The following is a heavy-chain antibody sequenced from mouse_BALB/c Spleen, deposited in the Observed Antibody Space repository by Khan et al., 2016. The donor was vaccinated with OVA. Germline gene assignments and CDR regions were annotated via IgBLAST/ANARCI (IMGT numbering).Heavy chain of an antibody. CDR1: GFTFTDYY. CDR2: ISNRGTTT. CDR3: AREGDDGGLAY. Sequence: EVQLVESGGGFMQPGGSLKLSCATSGFTFTDYYMYWVRQTPEKRLEWVAHISNRGTTTYYSDTLRGRFTISRDNAKNTLYLPMSRLKSEDTAIYYCAREGDDGGLAYWGQGTLVTVSA. J-gene: IGHJ3*01. D-gene: IGHD2-3*01. V-gene: IGHV5-12*02.